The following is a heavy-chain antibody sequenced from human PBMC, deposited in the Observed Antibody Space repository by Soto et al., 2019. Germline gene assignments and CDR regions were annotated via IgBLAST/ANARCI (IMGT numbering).Heavy chain of an antibody. CDR1: GFTFSSYW. J-gene: IGHJ4*02. CDR3: ARDRGGYSYGYDY. V-gene: IGHV3-7*01. Sequence: GGSLRLSCAASGFTFSSYWMSWVRQAPGKGLEWVANIKQDGSEKYYVDSVKGRFTISRDNAKNSLYLQINSLRADDTAVYYCARDRGGYSYGYDYWGQGTLVTVSS. CDR2: IKQDGSEK. D-gene: IGHD5-18*01.